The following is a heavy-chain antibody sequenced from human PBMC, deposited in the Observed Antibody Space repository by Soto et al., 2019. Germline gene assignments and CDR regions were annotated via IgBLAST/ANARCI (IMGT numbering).Heavy chain of an antibody. J-gene: IGHJ4*02. CDR1: GFTVSGNY. CDR2: IYSVGTT. Sequence: EVQLVESGGGLVQPGGSLRLSCAASGFTVSGNYMSWVRQAPGKGLEWVSAIYSVGTTYYADSVKGRFTISRDNSKNTLYLQMNSLRAEDTAVYYCARAVTRERYFDYWGQGTLVTVSS. V-gene: IGHV3-66*01. D-gene: IGHD4-17*01. CDR3: ARAVTRERYFDY.